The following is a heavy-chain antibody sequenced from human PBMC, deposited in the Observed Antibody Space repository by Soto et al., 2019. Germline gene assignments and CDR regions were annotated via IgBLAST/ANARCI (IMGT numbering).Heavy chain of an antibody. Sequence: QVQLVQSGAEVKKPGASVKVSCKASGYTFTSYDINWVRQATGQGLEWMGWMNPNSGNTGYAQKFQGRVTMTRNTSMSTADMELSRGRSEDTAVYYSASETPTLLAAAGTVYYYYYGMGVWGQGTTVTVSS. D-gene: IGHD6-13*01. CDR1: GYTFTSYD. CDR2: MNPNSGNT. CDR3: ASETPTLLAAAGTVYYYYYGMGV. V-gene: IGHV1-8*01. J-gene: IGHJ6*02.